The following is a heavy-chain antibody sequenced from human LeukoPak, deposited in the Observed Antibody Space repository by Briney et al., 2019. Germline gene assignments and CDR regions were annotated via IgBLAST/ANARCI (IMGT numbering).Heavy chain of an antibody. CDR3: ARHWNADYYDSNGPYYFDY. D-gene: IGHD3-22*01. CDR2: IYYSGST. Sequence: SETLSLTCTVSGGSISSYYWSWIRQPPGKGLEWIGYIYYSGSTNYNPSLKSRVTISVDTSKNQFSLKLSSVTAADTAVYYCARHWNADYYDSNGPYYFDYWGKGTLVTVSS. V-gene: IGHV4-59*08. J-gene: IGHJ4*02. CDR1: GGSISSYY.